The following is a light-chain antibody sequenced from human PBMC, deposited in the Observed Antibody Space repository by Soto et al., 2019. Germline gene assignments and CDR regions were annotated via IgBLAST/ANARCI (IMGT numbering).Light chain of an antibody. CDR3: QQYNTWPT. J-gene: IGKJ1*01. CDR1: QGVDRK. CDR2: DAF. Sequence: ETVLTQSPATLSVSPGERVSLSCRTSQGVDRKLAWYQQKPGQAPRLLIYDAFTRATGIPVRFTGGGSGTDFTLTISTLQAGDFAVYYCQQYNTWPTFGQGTKLEI. V-gene: IGKV3-15*01.